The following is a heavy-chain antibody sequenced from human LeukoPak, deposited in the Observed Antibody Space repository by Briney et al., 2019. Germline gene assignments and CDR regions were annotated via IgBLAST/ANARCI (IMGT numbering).Heavy chain of an antibody. V-gene: IGHV3-23*01. Sequence: PGGSLRLSCAASGFTFSSYAMSWVRQAPGKGLEWVSAISGSGGSTYYADSVKGRFTISRDNSKNTLYLQMNSLRAEDTAVYYCAKDRGPEQLAHYFDYWGQGTLVTVSS. CDR1: GFTFSSYA. D-gene: IGHD6-13*01. CDR2: ISGSGGST. CDR3: AKDRGPEQLAHYFDY. J-gene: IGHJ4*02.